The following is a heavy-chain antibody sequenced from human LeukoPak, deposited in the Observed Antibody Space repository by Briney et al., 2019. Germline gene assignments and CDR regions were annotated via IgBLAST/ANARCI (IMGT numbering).Heavy chain of an antibody. CDR1: GYTFTSYG. Sequence: ASVKVSCKASGYTFTSYGISWVRQAPGQGLEWMGRISSYNGNTNYAQKLQGRVTMTTDTSTSTAYMELRSLRSDDTAVYYCARDTAPAYSSGWYVGGYWGQGTLVTVSS. D-gene: IGHD6-19*01. J-gene: IGHJ4*02. CDR3: ARDTAPAYSSGWYVGGY. V-gene: IGHV1-18*01. CDR2: ISSYNGNT.